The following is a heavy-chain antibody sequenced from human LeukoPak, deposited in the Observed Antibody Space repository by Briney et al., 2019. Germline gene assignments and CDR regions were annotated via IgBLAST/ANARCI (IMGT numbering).Heavy chain of an antibody. V-gene: IGHV4-59*11. CDR3: AGVVGGSYSMDV. CDR1: GGSISSHY. CDR2: IYYSGST. D-gene: IGHD1-26*01. Sequence: SETLSLTCSVSGGSISSHYWSWLRQPPGKGLEWIGYIYYSGSTKYNPSLKSRVTISIDTSKNQFSLKLSSVTAADTAMYYCAGVVGGSYSMDVWGQGTTVTVSS. J-gene: IGHJ6*02.